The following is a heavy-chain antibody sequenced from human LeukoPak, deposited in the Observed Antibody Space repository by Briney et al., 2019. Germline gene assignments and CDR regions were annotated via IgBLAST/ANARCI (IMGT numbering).Heavy chain of an antibody. CDR1: GGSISSYY. CDR3: ARHRSPGWDYYYYGMDV. CDR2: IYYSGST. Sequence: PSETLSLTCTVSGGSISSYYWSWIRQPPGKGLEWIGYIYYSGSTNYNPSLKSRVTISVDTSKNQFSLKLSSVTAADTAVYYCARHRSPGWDYYYYGMDVWGQGTTVTVSS. J-gene: IGHJ6*02. V-gene: IGHV4-59*08. D-gene: IGHD6-19*01.